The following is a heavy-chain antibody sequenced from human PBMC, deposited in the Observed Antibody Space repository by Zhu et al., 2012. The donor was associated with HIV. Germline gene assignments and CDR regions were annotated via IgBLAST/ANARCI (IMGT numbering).Heavy chain of an antibody. D-gene: IGHD2-2*02. V-gene: IGHV4-59*11. J-gene: IGHJ4*02. CDR2: IYCSGST. CDR1: GGSISSHY. Sequence: QVQLQESGPGLVKPSETLSLTCTVSGGSISSHYWSWIRQPPGKRLEWIGYIYCSGSTNYNPSLKSRLTISVDTSKNQFSLKLTSVTAADTAVYYCARLLVPAAISSVSFDYWGQGTLVHRLL. CDR3: ARLLVPAAISSVSFDY.